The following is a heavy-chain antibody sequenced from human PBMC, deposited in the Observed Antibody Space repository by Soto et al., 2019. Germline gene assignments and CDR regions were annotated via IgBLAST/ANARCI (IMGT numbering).Heavy chain of an antibody. CDR1: GFTFSSYW. CDR2: IKEDGSEK. CDR3: ARNRTF. V-gene: IGHV3-7*03. Sequence: EVQLVESGGGLVQPGVSLRLSCAASGFTFSSYWMSWVRQAPGKGLERVANIKEDGSEKYYVDSVKGRFTISRDNAKNPLYLQMNSPRAEDTAVYYCARNRTFRGQGTPVTVSS. J-gene: IGHJ4*02.